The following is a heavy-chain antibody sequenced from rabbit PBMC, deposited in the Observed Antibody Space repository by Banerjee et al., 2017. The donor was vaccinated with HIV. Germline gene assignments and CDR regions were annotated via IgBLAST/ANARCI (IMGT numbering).Heavy chain of an antibody. CDR2: INTGSGST. CDR1: GFSFSSGYD. Sequence: QSLEESGGDLVKPGASLTLTCKASGFSFSSGYDMCWVRQAPGKGLVWIGFINTGSGSTYYASWVNGRFTISKTSPTTVTLQMTSLTVADTATYFCASSLMGSTNLWGPGTLVTVS. V-gene: IGHV1S40*01. CDR3: ASSLMGSTNL. J-gene: IGHJ4*01. D-gene: IGHD3-1*01.